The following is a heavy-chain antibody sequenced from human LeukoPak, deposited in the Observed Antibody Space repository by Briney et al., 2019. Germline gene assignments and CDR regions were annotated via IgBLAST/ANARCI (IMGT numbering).Heavy chain of an antibody. CDR3: ASVDY. CDR1: GGSFSGYY. V-gene: IGHV4-34*01. CDR2: INHSGST. J-gene: IGHJ4*02. Sequence: RSSETLSLTCAVYGGSFSGYYWSWIRQPPGKGLEWIGEINHSGSTNYNPSLKSRVTISVDTSKNQFSLKLSSVTAADTAVYYCASVDYWGQGTLVTVSS.